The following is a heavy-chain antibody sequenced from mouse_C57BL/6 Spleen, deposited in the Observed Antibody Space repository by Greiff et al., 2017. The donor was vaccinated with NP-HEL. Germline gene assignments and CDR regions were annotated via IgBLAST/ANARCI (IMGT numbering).Heavy chain of an antibody. CDR2: IRSKSNNYAT. J-gene: IGHJ2*01. CDR3: VRHRGGFDY. D-gene: IGHD3-3*01. CDR1: GFSFNTYA. Sequence: EVMLVESGGGLVQPKGSLKLSCAASGFSFNTYAMNWVRQAPGKGLEWVARIRSKSNNYATYYTDSVKDRFTISRDDSESMLYLQMNNLKTEDTAMYYCVRHRGGFDYWGQGTTLTVSS. V-gene: IGHV10-1*01.